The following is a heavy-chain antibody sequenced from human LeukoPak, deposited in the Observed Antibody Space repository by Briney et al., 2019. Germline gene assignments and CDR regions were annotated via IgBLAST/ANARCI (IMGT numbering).Heavy chain of an antibody. J-gene: IGHJ4*01. CDR1: GFTVSSNY. CDR3: ARESRYSDGLAGFFDY. CDR2: IYSDGRI. V-gene: IGHV3-53*01. Sequence: GGSPRLSCAASGFTVSSNYMSWVRQAPGKGLEWVSVIYSDGRIHSADSVKGRFTISRDDSKNTLSLQMNSLRAEDTAVYYCARESRYSDGLAGFFDYWGNGTLVTVSS. D-gene: IGHD5-18*01.